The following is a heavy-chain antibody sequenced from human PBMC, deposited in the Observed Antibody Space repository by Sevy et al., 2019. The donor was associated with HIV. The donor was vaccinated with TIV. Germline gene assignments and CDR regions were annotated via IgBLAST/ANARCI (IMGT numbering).Heavy chain of an antibody. CDR3: ARASTYYGSGSVYYFDY. J-gene: IGHJ4*02. V-gene: IGHV4-30-4*01. CDR1: GGSISSGDYY. CDR2: MYYSGST. D-gene: IGHD3-10*01. Sequence: SETLSLTCTVSGGSISSGDYYWSWIRQPPGKGLEWIGYMYYSGSTYYNPSLKSRVTISVDTSQRHFSLKLSSGTAADTAVYYCARASTYYGSGSVYYFDYWGQGTLVTVSS.